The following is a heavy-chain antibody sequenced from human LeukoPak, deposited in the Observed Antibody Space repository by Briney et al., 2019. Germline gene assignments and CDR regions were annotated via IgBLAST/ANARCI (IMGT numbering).Heavy chain of an antibody. CDR1: GFTLSDYA. V-gene: IGHV3-23*01. D-gene: IGHD1-1*01. CDR3: VKDMVQRNGIHDAFDL. CDR2: VGGGGGDT. J-gene: IGHJ3*01. Sequence: PGGSLRLSCAASGFTLSDYAMSWVRQAPGTGLEWVASVGGGGGDTYYTDSVKGRFTVSRDNQRSMVYLQVASLRAEDTAVYFCVKDMVQRNGIHDAFDLWAKGQWSPSL.